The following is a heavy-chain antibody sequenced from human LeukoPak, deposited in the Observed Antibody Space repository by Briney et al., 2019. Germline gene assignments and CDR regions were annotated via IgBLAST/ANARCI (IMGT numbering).Heavy chain of an antibody. CDR3: ARTLNSGTKDH. CDR1: GFTFSNYW. Sequence: PGGSLRLSCAASGFTFSNYWMSWVRQAPGKGLEWVANIKQDGSETYYGDSVKGRFTISRDNSKNTLYLQMNSLRAEDTAVYYCARTLNSGTKDHWGQGTLVTVSS. V-gene: IGHV3-7*03. CDR2: IKQDGSET. D-gene: IGHD3-10*01. J-gene: IGHJ4*02.